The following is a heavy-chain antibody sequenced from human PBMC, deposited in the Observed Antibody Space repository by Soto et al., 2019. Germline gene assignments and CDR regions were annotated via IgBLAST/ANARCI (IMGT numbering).Heavy chain of an antibody. D-gene: IGHD3-10*01. Sequence: GSLRLSCAASGFTFSDYYMSWIRQAPGKGLEWVSYISSSSSYTNYADSVKGRFTISRDNAKNSLYLQMNSLRAEDTAVYCCARSGRMVRGVIPLNYFDYWGQGTLVTVSS. CDR3: ARSGRMVRGVIPLNYFDY. V-gene: IGHV3-11*06. CDR1: GFTFSDYY. J-gene: IGHJ4*02. CDR2: ISSSSSYT.